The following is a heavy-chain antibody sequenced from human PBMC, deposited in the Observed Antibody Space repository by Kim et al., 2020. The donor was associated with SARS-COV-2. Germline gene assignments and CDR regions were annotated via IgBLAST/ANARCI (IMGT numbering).Heavy chain of an antibody. Sequence: GGSLRLSCAASGFTVIANYMTWVRQAPGKGLEWVSVIYSGGSTYYADSVKGRFTISRDNSKNTLYLQMNTLRADDTAIYYCARAIAAAGDYYFYYMYVWG. D-gene: IGHD6-13*01. CDR1: GFTVIANY. V-gene: IGHV3-66*01. CDR2: IYSGGST. J-gene: IGHJ6*03. CDR3: ARAIAAAGDYYFYYMYV.